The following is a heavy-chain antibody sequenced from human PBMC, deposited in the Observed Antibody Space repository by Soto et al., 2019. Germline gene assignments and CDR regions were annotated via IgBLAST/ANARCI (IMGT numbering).Heavy chain of an antibody. D-gene: IGHD3-22*01. CDR3: ASNAAQWLSWFDP. Sequence: SSETLSLTCTVSGGSISSYYWSWIRQPPGKGLEWIGYIYYSGSTNYNPSLKSRVTISVDTSKNQFSLKLTSVTAADTAVYYCASNAAQWLSWFDPWGQGTLVTVSS. CDR1: GGSISSYY. V-gene: IGHV4-59*01. J-gene: IGHJ5*02. CDR2: IYYSGST.